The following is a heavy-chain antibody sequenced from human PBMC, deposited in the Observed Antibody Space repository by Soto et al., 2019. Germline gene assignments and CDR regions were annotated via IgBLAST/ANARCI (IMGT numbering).Heavy chain of an antibody. CDR2: IYYSGST. D-gene: IGHD2-15*01. CDR1: GGSISSYY. J-gene: IGHJ5*02. V-gene: IGHV4-59*01. CDR3: ARGGYCSGGSCYWFDP. Sequence: QVQLQESGPGLVKPSETLSLTCTVSGGSISSYYWSWIRQPPGKGLEWSGDIYYSGSTNYNPSLKSRVTISVDTSKNQFSLKLSSVTAADTAVYYCARGGYCSGGSCYWFDPWGQGTLVTVSS.